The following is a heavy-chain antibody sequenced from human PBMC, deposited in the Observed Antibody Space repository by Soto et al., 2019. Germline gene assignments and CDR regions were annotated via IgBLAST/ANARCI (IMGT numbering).Heavy chain of an antibody. D-gene: IGHD5-18*01. J-gene: IGHJ4*02. Sequence: RGSLRLSCAASGFTFSRYAMSWVRQAPGKGLEWVSAISGSVGSTYYAQSVKGRFTISRDNSKNTLYLQMNSLRAEDTAVYYCAKERGYSYGTIDYWGQGTLVTVS. CDR3: AKERGYSYGTIDY. CDR1: GFTFSRYA. V-gene: IGHV3-23*01. CDR2: ISGSVGST.